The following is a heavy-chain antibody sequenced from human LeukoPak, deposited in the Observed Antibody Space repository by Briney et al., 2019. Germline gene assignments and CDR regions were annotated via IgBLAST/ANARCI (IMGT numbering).Heavy chain of an antibody. CDR3: AKGSANARPYYFDY. CDR1: GFTFTNHA. J-gene: IGHJ4*02. V-gene: IGHV3-23*01. Sequence: GGSLRLSCAGSGFTFTNHAMSWVRQAPGKGLEWVSAITSSGGDTYHADSVRGRFTISRDNSKNTLYLQMNSLRAEDTALYYCAKGSANARPYYFDYWGQGTLVTVSS. D-gene: IGHD2-15*01. CDR2: ITSSGGDT.